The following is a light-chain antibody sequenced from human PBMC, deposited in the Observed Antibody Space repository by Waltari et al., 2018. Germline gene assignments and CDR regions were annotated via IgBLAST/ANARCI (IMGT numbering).Light chain of an antibody. CDR3: QQYYTIPIT. CDR1: QNILYSSNNKNY. V-gene: IGKV4-1*01. CDR2: WAS. Sequence: TVMTQSPNSLAVSLGERATSNCKSSQNILYSSNNKNYLAWYQQKPGQPPKLLLYWASTRASVVPDRFSGSGSGTDFTLTISSLRTEDVAVYYCQQYYTIPITFGQGTRLEIK. J-gene: IGKJ5*01.